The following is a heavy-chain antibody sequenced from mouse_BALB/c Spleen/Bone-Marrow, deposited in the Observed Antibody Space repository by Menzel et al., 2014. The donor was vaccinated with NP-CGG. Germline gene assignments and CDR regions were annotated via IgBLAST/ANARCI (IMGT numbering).Heavy chain of an antibody. Sequence: DVMLVESGGGLVKPGGSLKLSCAASGFAFSSYDMSWVRQTPEKRLEWVATISSGSSYTYYPDCVKGRFTISRDNARNTLYLQMSSLRSEDTALYYCARRWLLPYAMDYWGQGTSVTVSS. CDR1: GFAFSSYD. J-gene: IGHJ4*01. CDR3: ARRWLLPYAMDY. D-gene: IGHD2-3*01. CDR2: ISSGSSYT. V-gene: IGHV5-9*02.